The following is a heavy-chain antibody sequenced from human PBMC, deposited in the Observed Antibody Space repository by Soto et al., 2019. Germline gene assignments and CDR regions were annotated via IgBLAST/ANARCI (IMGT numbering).Heavy chain of an antibody. CDR1: GGSIGRFY. Sequence: QVQLQESGPGLVKPSETLSLTCTVSGGSIGRFYWSWIRQPPGKGLEWIGYIYYSGSAIYNPSLKSRVTISVDTSNNQFSLKLSSVTAADTAVYYCARHVESPIWYFDLWGRGTLVTFSS. CDR2: IYYSGSA. V-gene: IGHV4-59*08. CDR3: ARHVESPIWYFDL. J-gene: IGHJ2*01.